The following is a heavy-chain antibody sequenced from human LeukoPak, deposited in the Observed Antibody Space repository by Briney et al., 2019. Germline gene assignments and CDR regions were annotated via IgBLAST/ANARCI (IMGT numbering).Heavy chain of an antibody. CDR1: DGSINIYY. Sequence: SETLSLTXTVSDGSINIYYWSWIRQAPGKGLEWIGYIYNSGSTNYNPSLRRRVTISMDTSKKQFSLRLTSVTAADTAMYYCARGYNYGAHYWFDYWGQGTLVTVSS. CDR3: ARGYNYGAHYWFDY. D-gene: IGHD5-18*01. J-gene: IGHJ4*02. CDR2: IYNSGST. V-gene: IGHV4-59*01.